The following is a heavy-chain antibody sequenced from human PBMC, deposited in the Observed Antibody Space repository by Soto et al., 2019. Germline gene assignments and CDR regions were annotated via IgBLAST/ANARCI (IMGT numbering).Heavy chain of an antibody. D-gene: IGHD3-22*01. V-gene: IGHV4-39*01. CDR2: KYYSGST. J-gene: IGHJ4*02. CDR3: ARASYDSSTYYLDY. Sequence: PSETLSLTCTVSGGSISSSGYYWGWIRQPPGKGLEWIGSKYYSGSTYYNPSLKSRVTISVDTSKNQFSLKLSSVTAADTAVYYCARASYDSSTYYLDYWGQGTLVTVSS. CDR1: GGSISSSGYY.